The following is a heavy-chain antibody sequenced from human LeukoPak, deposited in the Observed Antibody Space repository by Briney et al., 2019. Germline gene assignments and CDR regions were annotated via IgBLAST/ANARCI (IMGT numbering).Heavy chain of an antibody. CDR3: ARGKYCGGGSCYSFGTFDY. J-gene: IGHJ4*02. V-gene: IGHV3-30-3*01. Sequence: PGRSLRLSCAASGFTFSSYTMHWVRQAPGKGLEWVAVVSFDGSNTYYADSVKGRFTISRDNSKNTLYLQMTSLRDEDTAVYYCARGKYCGGGSCYSFGTFDYWGQGTLVTVSS. CDR1: GFTFSSYT. CDR2: VSFDGSNT. D-gene: IGHD2-15*01.